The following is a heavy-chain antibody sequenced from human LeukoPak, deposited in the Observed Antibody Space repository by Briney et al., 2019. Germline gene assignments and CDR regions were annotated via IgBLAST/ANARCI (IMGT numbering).Heavy chain of an antibody. Sequence: PGRSLRLSCAASGFPFNTHGMHWVRRAPGKGLDWVAFVWYDGSDEYYADSVKGRFTISRDNSKNTLYLQMNSLRAEDTAVYYCARDITDDSSAYPDYWGQGTLVTVSS. CDR3: ARDITDDSSAYPDY. CDR1: GFPFNTHG. V-gene: IGHV3-33*01. D-gene: IGHD3-22*01. J-gene: IGHJ4*02. CDR2: VWYDGSDE.